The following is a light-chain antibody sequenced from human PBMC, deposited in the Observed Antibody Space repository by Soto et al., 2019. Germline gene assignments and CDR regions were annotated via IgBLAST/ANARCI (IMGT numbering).Light chain of an antibody. V-gene: IGLV1-40*01. CDR3: QSYDSSLSRCV. J-gene: IGLJ3*02. CDR1: DSNIGAGSD. CDR2: TNT. Sequence: QLVLTQPPSVSGAPGQRVTISCTGSDSNIGAGSDVHWYQQFPGTAPKLLIYTNTYRPSGVPDRFSGSKSGTSASLDITGLQAEDEADYYCQSYDSSLSRCVFGGGTQLTVL.